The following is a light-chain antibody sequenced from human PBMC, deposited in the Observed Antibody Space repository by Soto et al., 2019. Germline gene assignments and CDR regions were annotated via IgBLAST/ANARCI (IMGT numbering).Light chain of an antibody. J-gene: IGKJ5*01. V-gene: IGKV1-9*01. CDR2: ATS. CDR1: QGISNY. CDR3: QQSYNAPIS. Sequence: DIRLTQAQAGLSTTVGDRFAVTCRASQGISNYLAWYQQKPGKSPKFLIYATSTLQSGVPSRFSGSGSVTDCTLPLTSLQPEDFQTYYCQQSYNAPISFGQGTRLEIK.